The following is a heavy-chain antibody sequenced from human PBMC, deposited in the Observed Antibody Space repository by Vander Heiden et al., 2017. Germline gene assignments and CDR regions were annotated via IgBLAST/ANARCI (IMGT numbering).Heavy chain of an antibody. Sequence: VQLVESGGGVVQPGRYLSISCVVSGFNLRSYGMPWVRQAPDKGLEWVAVIWHDGSKKYYLDSVKGRFTISRDTSKNTLYLEMNSLRAEDTGVYFCARDVGVVAVNLDYWGQGALVTVSS. CDR2: IWHDGSKK. V-gene: IGHV3-33*01. D-gene: IGHD2-21*01. CDR3: ARDVGVVAVNLDY. J-gene: IGHJ4*02. CDR1: GFNLRSYG.